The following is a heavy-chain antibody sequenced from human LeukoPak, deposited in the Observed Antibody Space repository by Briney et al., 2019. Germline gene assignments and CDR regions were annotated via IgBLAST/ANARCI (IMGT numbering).Heavy chain of an antibody. CDR1: GFTFSSHG. J-gene: IGHJ4*01. CDR3: AKEPVTRWTTYLDY. CDR2: ISYDGSNK. D-gene: IGHD4-17*01. V-gene: IGHV3-30*18. Sequence: GGSLRLSCAASGFTFSSHGMHWVRQAPGKGLEWVAVISYDGSNKYYADSVKGRFTISRDNSKNTLYLQMNSLRAEDTAVSYCAKEPVTRWTTYLDYWGHGTLVTASS.